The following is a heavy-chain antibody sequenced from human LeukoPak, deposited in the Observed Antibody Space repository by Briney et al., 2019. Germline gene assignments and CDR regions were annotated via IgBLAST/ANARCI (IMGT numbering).Heavy chain of an antibody. CDR1: RFTFSSYW. J-gene: IGHJ4*02. D-gene: IGHD3-10*01. Sequence: PGGSLRLSCAASRFTFSSYWMSWVRQVPGKGLEWVSYISSSSSTIYYADSVKGRFTISRDNAMNSLYLQMNSLRAEDTAVYYCAREFTMVRGVIRNWGQGTLVTVSS. V-gene: IGHV3-48*01. CDR2: ISSSSSTI. CDR3: AREFTMVRGVIRN.